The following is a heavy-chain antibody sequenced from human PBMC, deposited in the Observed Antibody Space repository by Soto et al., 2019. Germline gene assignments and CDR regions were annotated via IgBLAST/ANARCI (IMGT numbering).Heavy chain of an antibody. CDR1: GFSFSSYE. CDR2: ISSSGSDT. Sequence: EAQLVESGGDLVQPGGSLRLSCAGSGFSFSSYEMNWVRQAPGKGLEWVSYISSSGSDTYYADSVKARFTISRDNAQNSLYLQMTGLTAEDTAIYYCASLSGSYGFDPWGQGTLVTVSS. CDR3: ASLSGSYGFDP. V-gene: IGHV3-48*03. D-gene: IGHD1-26*01. J-gene: IGHJ5*02.